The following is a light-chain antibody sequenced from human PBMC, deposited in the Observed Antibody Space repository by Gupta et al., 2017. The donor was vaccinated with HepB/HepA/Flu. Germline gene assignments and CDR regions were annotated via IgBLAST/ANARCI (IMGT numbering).Light chain of an antibody. CDR3: NSYTTSGTLV. CDR1: SSDVGAYDH. J-gene: IGLJ2*01. Sequence: QSALTQPAPVSGSPGPSITISCTGTSSDVGAYDHVSWYQQHPGKAPKVIFYDVNNRPSGVSDHFSGSKSGNTASLRISGLQGEDEADYYCNSYTTSGTLVFGGGTKLTVL. V-gene: IGLV2-14*03. CDR2: DVN.